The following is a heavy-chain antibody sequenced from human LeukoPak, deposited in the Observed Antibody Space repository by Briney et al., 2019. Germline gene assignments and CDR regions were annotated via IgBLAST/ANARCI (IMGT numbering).Heavy chain of an antibody. CDR1: GYSLTSYW. CDR3: ARLPYYYDSSGYYQNWFDP. J-gene: IGHJ5*02. V-gene: IGHV5-51*01. CDR2: IYPGDSDT. Sequence: GESLKISCKGSGYSLTSYWIGWVRQMPGKGLECMGIIYPGDSDTRYSPSFQGQVTISADKSISTAYLQWSSLKASDTAMYYCARLPYYYDSSGYYQNWFDPWGQGTLVTVSS. D-gene: IGHD3-22*01.